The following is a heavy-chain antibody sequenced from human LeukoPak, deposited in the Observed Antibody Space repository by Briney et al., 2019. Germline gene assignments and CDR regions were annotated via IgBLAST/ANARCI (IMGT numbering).Heavy chain of an antibody. D-gene: IGHD3-22*01. CDR1: GGSISSSSYY. J-gene: IGHJ4*02. Sequence: KPSETLSLTCTVSGGSISSSSYYWGWIRQPPGKGLEWIGSIYYSGSTYYNPSLKSRVTISVDTSKNQSSLKLSSVTAADTAVYYCARSHPDYYDSSGYLFDYWGQGTLVTVSS. CDR3: ARSHPDYYDSSGYLFDY. CDR2: IYYSGST. V-gene: IGHV4-39*01.